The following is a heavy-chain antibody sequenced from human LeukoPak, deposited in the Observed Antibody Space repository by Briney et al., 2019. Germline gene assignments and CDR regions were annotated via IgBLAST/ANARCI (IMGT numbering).Heavy chain of an antibody. Sequence: SETLSLTCTVSGGSISSYYWSWIRQPPGKGLEWLGYIYYSGSTNYNPSLKSRITISVDTSKNQFSLKLSSVTAADTAVYYCARALGMGSGSYYSYYFDYWGQGTLVTVSS. J-gene: IGHJ4*02. CDR3: ARALGMGSGSYYSYYFDY. D-gene: IGHD1-26*01. CDR1: GGSISSYY. V-gene: IGHV4-59*08. CDR2: IYYSGST.